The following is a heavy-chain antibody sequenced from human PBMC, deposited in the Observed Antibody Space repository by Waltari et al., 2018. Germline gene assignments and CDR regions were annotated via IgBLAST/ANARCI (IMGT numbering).Heavy chain of an antibody. CDR1: GGSISRGRYY. CDR2: IYYSGRT. CDR3: ARAPAVSGTDY. V-gene: IGHV4-31*03. D-gene: IGHD1-1*01. Sequence: QLQLQASGPGLVKPSQTLSLSCTVAGGSISRGRYYWSWNRQPPGKGLEWIGYIYYSGRTYYNTTLKSRVTIAVDTSKNQFSLKLSAVTAADTAVYYCARAPAVSGTDYWGQGTLVTVSS. J-gene: IGHJ4*02.